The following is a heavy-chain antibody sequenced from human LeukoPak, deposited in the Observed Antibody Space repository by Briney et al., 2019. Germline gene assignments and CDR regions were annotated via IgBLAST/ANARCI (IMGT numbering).Heavy chain of an antibody. CDR1: GYTFTGYY. V-gene: IGHV1-2*02. J-gene: IGHJ6*03. CDR2: INPNNGDT. CDR3: ARDASGAYYYYYMDV. Sequence: ASVKVSYKASGYTFTGYYMHWVRQAPGQGLEWMGWINPNNGDTNYAQKFQGRVIMTRDTSISTAYMELSSLTSDDTAVYYCARDASGAYYYYYMDVWGKGTTVTVSS. D-gene: IGHD3-10*01.